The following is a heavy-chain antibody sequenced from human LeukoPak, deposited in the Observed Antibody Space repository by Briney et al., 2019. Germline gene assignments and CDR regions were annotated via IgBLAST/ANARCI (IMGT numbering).Heavy chain of an antibody. CDR2: ISSSSTTV. CDR3: ARDLNSYGPWGY. V-gene: IGHV3-48*01. J-gene: IGHJ4*02. D-gene: IGHD5-18*01. Sequence: GGSLRLSCAASGFTFSTYSMNWVRQAPGKGPEWVSYISSSSTTVYYADSVKGRFTISRDNAKNSLFLQMSSLRAEDTAVYYCARDLNSYGPWGYWGQGTLVTVSS. CDR1: GFTFSTYS.